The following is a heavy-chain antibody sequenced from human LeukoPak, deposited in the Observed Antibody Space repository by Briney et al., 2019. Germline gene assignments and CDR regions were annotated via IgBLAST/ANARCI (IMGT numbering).Heavy chain of an antibody. CDR2: ISTSSNTI. Sequence: GGSLRLSCEASGYIFGDYSMSWVRQAPGKGLEWLSFISTSSNTIYYAGSVRGRFTVSRDNAHNSLYLQMNSLTVEDTATYYCARGAAHSYGYFSDYWGQGILVAVSS. CDR3: ARGAAHSYGYFSDY. CDR1: GYIFGDYS. V-gene: IGHV3-48*01. J-gene: IGHJ4*02. D-gene: IGHD5-18*01.